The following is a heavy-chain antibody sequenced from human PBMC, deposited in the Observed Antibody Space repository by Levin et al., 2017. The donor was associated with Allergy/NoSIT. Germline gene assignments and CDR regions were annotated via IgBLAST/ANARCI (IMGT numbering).Heavy chain of an antibody. J-gene: IGHJ1*01. CDR1: LFTFINFS. Sequence: PGESLKISFVSSLFTFINFSIIFFLQSPFNLLEWFSGISNTGDNTYYADSVKGRFTISRDNSKNTVFLQMNSLRAEATDVYYCTKEGWYYDSSECRRTEYFQEWGQGTMVTVSS. CDR3: TKEGWYYDSSECRRTEYFQE. CDR2: ISNTGDNT. V-gene: IGHV3-23*01. D-gene: IGHD3-22*01.